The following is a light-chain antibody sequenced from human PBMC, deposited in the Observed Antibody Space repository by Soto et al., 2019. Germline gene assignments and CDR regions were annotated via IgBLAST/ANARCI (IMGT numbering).Light chain of an antibody. CDR3: SSYTSSSTLLYV. Sequence: QSALTQPASVSGSPGQSITISCTGTSSDVGGYKYVSWYQQHPGKAPKLMIYDVSNRPSGVSNRFSGSKSCNTASLTISGLQAEDEADYYCSSYTSSSTLLYVFGTGTKLTFL. CDR2: DVS. V-gene: IGLV2-14*01. CDR1: SSDVGGYKY. J-gene: IGLJ1*01.